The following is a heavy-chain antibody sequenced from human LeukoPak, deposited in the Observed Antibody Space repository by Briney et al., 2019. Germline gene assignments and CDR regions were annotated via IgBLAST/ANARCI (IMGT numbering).Heavy chain of an antibody. J-gene: IGHJ4*02. CDR3: AKQPSRMASAGSYFDY. V-gene: IGHV3-23*01. CDR1: GFTFSSYA. CDR2: ISGSGGST. Sequence: QSGGSLRLSCAASGFTFSSYAMSWVRQAPGKGLEWVSAISGSGGSTYYADSVKGRFTISRDNSKNTLYLQMNSLRAEDTAVYYCAKQPSRMASAGSYFDYWGQGTLVTVSS. D-gene: IGHD6-13*01.